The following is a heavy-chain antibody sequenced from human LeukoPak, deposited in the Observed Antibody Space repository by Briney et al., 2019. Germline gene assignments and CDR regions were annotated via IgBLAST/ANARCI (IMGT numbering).Heavy chain of an antibody. D-gene: IGHD3-10*01. CDR2: ISSNGRTI. J-gene: IGHJ5*02. CDR1: KYTFRDYY. Sequence: GGSLRLSCAASKYTFRDYYMSWVQQAPGKGLEWIAYISSNGRTIYYADSVRGRFTISRDNDKSSMYLLMNSLRVDDTAVYYCVRDSPRVRGWFDPWGQGTLVTVSS. V-gene: IGHV3-11*01. CDR3: VRDSPRVRGWFDP.